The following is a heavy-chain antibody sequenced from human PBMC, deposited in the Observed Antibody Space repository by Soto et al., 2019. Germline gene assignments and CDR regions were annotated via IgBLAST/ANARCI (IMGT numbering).Heavy chain of an antibody. D-gene: IGHD7-27*01. CDR1: GDTFDSDS. Sequence: QVQLVQSGAEVRKPGSSVKVSCQASGDTFDSDSINWVRQAPGHGLEWIGGIIPMLEKPSYAQKFKDRVTMTADESANTVYMELRSLTSDDTAVYFCARLGRGAFDPCGSGTPVTVSS. J-gene: IGHJ5*02. CDR2: IIPMLEKP. CDR3: ARLGRGAFDP. V-gene: IGHV1-69*01.